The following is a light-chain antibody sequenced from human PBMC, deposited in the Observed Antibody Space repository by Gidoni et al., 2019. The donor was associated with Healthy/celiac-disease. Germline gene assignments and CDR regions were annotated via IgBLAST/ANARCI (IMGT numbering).Light chain of an antibody. CDR1: QVISNY. Sequence: DIQMTHSSSSLSASVGDRVNITCRESQVISNYLAWYQQKTGKVPKLLIYAASTLQSGVTSRFSGSGSGTDFTLNISSLQPEDVETYYCKKYNSAPLTFGGGTKVEIK. J-gene: IGKJ4*01. CDR3: KKYNSAPLT. CDR2: AAS. V-gene: IGKV1-27*01.